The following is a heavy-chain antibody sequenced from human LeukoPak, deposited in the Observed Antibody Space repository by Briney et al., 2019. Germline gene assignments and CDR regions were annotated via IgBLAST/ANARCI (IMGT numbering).Heavy chain of an antibody. CDR1: GGCISSGSYY. D-gene: IGHD3-22*01. CDR2: IYTSGST. J-gene: IGHJ3*02. V-gene: IGHV4-61*02. Sequence: SETLSLTCTVSGGCISSGSYYWSWIRQPAGKGLEWIGRIYTSGSTNYNPSLESRVTISVGTSKNQFSLKLSSVTAADTAVYYCARVAYYYGSSGYYDAFDIWGQGTMVTVSS. CDR3: ARVAYYYGSSGYYDAFDI.